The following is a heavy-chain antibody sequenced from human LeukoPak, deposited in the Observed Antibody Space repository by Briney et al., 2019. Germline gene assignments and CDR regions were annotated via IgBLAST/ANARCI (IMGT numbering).Heavy chain of an antibody. CDR2: ISGSGGST. D-gene: IGHD6-13*01. CDR1: GFTFSSYA. Sequence: SGGSLGLSCAASGFTFSSYAMSWVRQAPGKGLEWVSAISGSGGSTYYADSVKGRFTISRDNSKNTLYLQMNSLRAEHTAVYYCAKSPRGSWYPFDYWGQGTLVTVSS. V-gene: IGHV3-23*01. J-gene: IGHJ4*02. CDR3: AKSPRGSWYPFDY.